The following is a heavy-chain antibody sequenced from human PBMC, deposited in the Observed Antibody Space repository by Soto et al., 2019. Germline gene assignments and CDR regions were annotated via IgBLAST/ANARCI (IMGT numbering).Heavy chain of an antibody. CDR2: IYYSGST. Sequence: SETLSLTCTVSGGSISSYYWSWIRQPPGKGLEWIGYIYYSGSTNYNPSLKSRVTISVDTSKNQFSLKLSSVTAADTAVYYCARYLYDFWSGYNLYEAHDAFDIWGQGTMVTVSS. V-gene: IGHV4-59*01. D-gene: IGHD3-3*01. J-gene: IGHJ3*02. CDR1: GGSISSYY. CDR3: ARYLYDFWSGYNLYEAHDAFDI.